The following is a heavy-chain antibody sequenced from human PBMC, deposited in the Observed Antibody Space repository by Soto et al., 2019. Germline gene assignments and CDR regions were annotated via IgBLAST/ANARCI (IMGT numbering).Heavy chain of an antibody. J-gene: IGHJ5*02. D-gene: IGHD3-3*01. CDR2: ISAYNGNT. Sequence: ASVKVSCKASGYTFTSYGISWVRQAPGQGLEWMGWISAYNGNTNYAQKLQGRVTMTTDTSTSTAYMELRSLRSDDTAVYYCARDRLESADDFWSGYSGWFDPWGQGTLVTVSS. CDR1: GYTFTSYG. V-gene: IGHV1-18*01. CDR3: ARDRLESADDFWSGYSGWFDP.